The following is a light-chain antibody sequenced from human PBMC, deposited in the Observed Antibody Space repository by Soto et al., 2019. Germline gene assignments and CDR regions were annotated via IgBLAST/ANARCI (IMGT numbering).Light chain of an antibody. V-gene: IGLV2-8*01. CDR2: EVT. CDR3: QSHDNSLMSASWV. Sequence: QSVLTQPPSASGSLGQSVTISCTGTSSDVGAYNYVSWYQQHPGKAPKLMIYEVTRRPSGVPDRFSGSKSGNTASLNVSGLQAEDEAEYYCQSHDNSLMSASWVFGGGTKLTVL. CDR1: SSDVGAYNY. J-gene: IGLJ3*02.